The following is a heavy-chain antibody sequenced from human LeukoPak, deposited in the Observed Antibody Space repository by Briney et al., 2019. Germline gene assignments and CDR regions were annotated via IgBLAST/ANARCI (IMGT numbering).Heavy chain of an antibody. CDR1: GYTFTRYF. CDR2: LNPSGGST. J-gene: IGHJ4*02. D-gene: IGHD2-15*01. V-gene: IGHV1-46*01. CDR3: AKPDLGGPSGYFDY. Sequence: ASVKVSCKASGYTFTRYFMYWVRRAPGQGLEWMGILNPSGGSTSYAQKFQGRVTMTRDTCTSTVYMELSSLRSEDTAVYYCAKPDLGGPSGYFDYWGQGTLVTVSS.